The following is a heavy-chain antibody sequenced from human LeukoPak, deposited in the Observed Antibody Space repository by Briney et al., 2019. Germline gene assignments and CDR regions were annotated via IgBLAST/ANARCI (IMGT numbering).Heavy chain of an antibody. D-gene: IGHD5-18*01. CDR2: MNPNSGNT. CDR1: GYSFTSYW. CDR3: ARSGYSYGVGDYYYMDV. Sequence: GESLKISCKGSGYSFTSYWIGWVRQATGQGLEWMGWMNPNSGNTGYAQKFQGRVTMTRNTSISTAYMELSSLRSEDTAVYYCARSGYSYGVGDYYYMDVWGKGTTVTVSS. V-gene: IGHV1-8*02. J-gene: IGHJ6*03.